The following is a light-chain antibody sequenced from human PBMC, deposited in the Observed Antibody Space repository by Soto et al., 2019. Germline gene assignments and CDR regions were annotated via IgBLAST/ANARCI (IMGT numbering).Light chain of an antibody. Sequence: IQLPQSPSSLSASVGDRVTITCRASQGIINYLAWSQQKPGKAPKLLIYGASTLQSGVPSRFGGSGSGTDFTLTVSSLQPEDFATYYCQQLFMYPPTFGPGTKVDIK. J-gene: IGKJ3*01. CDR2: GAS. CDR1: QGIINY. V-gene: IGKV1-9*01. CDR3: QQLFMYPPT.